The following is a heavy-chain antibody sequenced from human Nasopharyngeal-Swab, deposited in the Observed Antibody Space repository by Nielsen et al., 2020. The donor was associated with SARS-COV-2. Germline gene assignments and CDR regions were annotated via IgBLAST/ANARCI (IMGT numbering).Heavy chain of an antibody. Sequence: SVKVSCKASGGTFSSYAISWVRQAPGQGLEWMGGIIPIFGTANYAQKFQGRVTITADESTSTAYMELSSLRSEDTAVYYCATTYQLLSPYYYYYMDVWGQGTTVTVSS. CDR1: GGTFSSYA. D-gene: IGHD2-2*01. J-gene: IGHJ6*03. V-gene: IGHV1-69*13. CDR3: ATTYQLLSPYYYYYMDV. CDR2: IIPIFGTA.